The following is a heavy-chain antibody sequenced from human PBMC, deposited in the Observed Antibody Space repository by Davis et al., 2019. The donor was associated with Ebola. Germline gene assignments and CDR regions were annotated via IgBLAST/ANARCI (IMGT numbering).Heavy chain of an antibody. J-gene: IGHJ6*02. V-gene: IGHV3-48*02. CDR3: ARLGLWFGELLYHYGMDV. CDR1: GFTFSSYS. D-gene: IGHD3-10*01. Sequence: PGGSLRLSCAASGFTFSSYSMNWVRQAPGKGLEWVSYISSSSSTIYYADSVKGRFTISRDNAKNSLYLQMNSLRDEDTAVYYCARLGLWFGELLYHYGMDVWGQGTTVTVSS. CDR2: ISSSSSTI.